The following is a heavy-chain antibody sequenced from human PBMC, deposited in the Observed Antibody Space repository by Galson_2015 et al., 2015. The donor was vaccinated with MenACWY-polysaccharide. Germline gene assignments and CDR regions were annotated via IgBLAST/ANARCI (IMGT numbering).Heavy chain of an antibody. CDR2: VSRSGINI. CDR3: ARERKIGSENPYYSRMVF. Sequence: SLRLSCAASPVTFKSYNVNWVRQSPGKGLAWISSVSRSGINIYYAKSVEGRFTISKDRASNSIVLQMSRLRVEDSGVYHCARERKIGSENPYYSRMVFWRRGTPVFVSP. V-gene: IGHV3-21*06. J-gene: IGHJ2*01. CDR1: PVTFKSYN. D-gene: IGHD3-10*01.